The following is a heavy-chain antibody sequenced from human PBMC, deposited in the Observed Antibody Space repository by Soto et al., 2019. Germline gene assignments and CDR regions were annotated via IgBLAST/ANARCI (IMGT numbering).Heavy chain of an antibody. Sequence: SETLSLTCAVYGGSFSGYYWSWIRQPPGKGLEWIGEINHSGSTNYNPSLKSRVTISVDTSKNQFSLKLSSVTAADTAVYYCARVPKPLLWFGELLRGPDYYYGMDVWGQGTTVTVSS. CDR3: ARVPKPLLWFGELLRGPDYYYGMDV. CDR2: INHSGST. D-gene: IGHD3-10*01. CDR1: GGSFSGYY. V-gene: IGHV4-34*01. J-gene: IGHJ6*02.